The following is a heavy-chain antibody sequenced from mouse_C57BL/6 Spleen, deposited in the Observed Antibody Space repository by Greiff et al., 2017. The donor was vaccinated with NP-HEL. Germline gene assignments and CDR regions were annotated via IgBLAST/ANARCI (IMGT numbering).Heavy chain of an antibody. CDR3: TRRAVVATGSLDV. CDR2: IDPETGGT. J-gene: IGHJ1*03. Sequence: VQLQQSGAELVRPGASVTLSCKASGYTFTDYEMHWVKQTPVHGLEWIGAIDPETGGTAYNQKFKGKAILTADKSSSTAYMELRSLTSEDSAVYYCTRRAVVATGSLDVWGTGTTVTVSS. V-gene: IGHV1-15*01. CDR1: GYTFTDYE. D-gene: IGHD1-1*01.